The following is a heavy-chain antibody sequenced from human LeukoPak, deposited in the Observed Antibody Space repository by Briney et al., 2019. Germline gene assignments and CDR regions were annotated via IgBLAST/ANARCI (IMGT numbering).Heavy chain of an antibody. J-gene: IGHJ3*02. D-gene: IGHD1-26*01. CDR1: GFTFSDYY. V-gene: IGHV3-11*04. Sequence: GGSLRLSCAASGFTFSDYYMSWIRQAPGKGLEWVSYISSSGSTIYYADSVKGRFTISRDNAKNSLYLQMNSLRVEDTAVYYCARDQEPDAFDIWGQGTMVTVSS. CDR2: ISSSGSTI. CDR3: ARDQEPDAFDI.